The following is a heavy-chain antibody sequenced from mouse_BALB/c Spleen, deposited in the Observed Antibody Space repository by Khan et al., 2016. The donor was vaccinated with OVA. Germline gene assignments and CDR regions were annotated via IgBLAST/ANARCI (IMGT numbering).Heavy chain of an antibody. CDR3: ARVGYSGTMDY. CDR2: INTYTGEP. CDR1: GYTFTTYG. D-gene: IGHD2-14*01. Sequence: QIQLVQSGPELKKPGVTVKISCKASGYTFTTYGMNWVKQAPGKGLKWMGWINTYTGEPTYVDDFKGRFAFSLETSANTAYLQINNLKNEDTATYFCARVGYSGTMDYWGHGTSVTVSS. V-gene: IGHV9-3-1*01. J-gene: IGHJ4*01.